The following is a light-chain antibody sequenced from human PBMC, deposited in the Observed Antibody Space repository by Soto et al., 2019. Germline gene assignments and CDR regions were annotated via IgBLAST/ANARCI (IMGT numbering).Light chain of an antibody. CDR3: QQNYVSPFT. CDR2: AAS. CDR1: RGITNA. V-gene: IGKV1-17*01. J-gene: IGKJ4*01. Sequence: DVQLTQSPSPLSASVGDRVSITCRASRGITNALNWYQQKPGKAPIRLVYAASTLENGVPSRFSGSGSETDFTLTINSLQPEDVATYFCQQNYVSPFTFGGGTKVEI.